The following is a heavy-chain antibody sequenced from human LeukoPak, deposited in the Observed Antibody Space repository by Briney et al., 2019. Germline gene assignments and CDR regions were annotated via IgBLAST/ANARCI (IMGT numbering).Heavy chain of an antibody. V-gene: IGHV3-53*04. J-gene: IGHJ4*02. CDR1: GFTVSSNY. D-gene: IGHD6-19*01. CDR3: ARVFRSGWYYFDY. Sequence: GGSLRLSCAASGFTVSSNYMSWVRQAPGKGLEWVSVIYSGGSTYYADSVKGRFTISRHNSKNTLYLQMNSLRAEDTAVYCCARVFRSGWYYFDYWGQGTLVTVSS. CDR2: IYSGGST.